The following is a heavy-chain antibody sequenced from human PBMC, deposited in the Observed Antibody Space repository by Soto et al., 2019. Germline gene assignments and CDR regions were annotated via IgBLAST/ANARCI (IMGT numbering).Heavy chain of an antibody. CDR3: ARYGPYYDILTAGPQIDP. CDR1: GYTFTSYG. J-gene: IGHJ5*02. D-gene: IGHD3-9*01. Sequence: ASVNVSCKASGYTFTSYGISWVRQAPGQGLEWMGWISAYNGNTNYAQKLQGRVTMTTDTSTSTAYMELRSLRSDHTAVYYCARYGPYYDILTAGPQIDPWGQGTLVTVSS. V-gene: IGHV1-18*01. CDR2: ISAYNGNT.